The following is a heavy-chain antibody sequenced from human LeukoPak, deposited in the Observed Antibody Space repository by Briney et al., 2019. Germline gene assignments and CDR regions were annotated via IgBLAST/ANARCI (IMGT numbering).Heavy chain of an antibody. CDR3: AKGAEEGVVITSVYYYYMDV. Sequence: GGSLRLSCAASGFTFSSYGMHWVRQAPGKGLEWVAVISYDGSNKYYADSVKGRFTISGDNSRNTLYLQMNSLRAEDTAVYYCAKGAEEGVVITSVYYYYMDVWGIGTTVTISS. D-gene: IGHD3-22*01. V-gene: IGHV3-30*18. J-gene: IGHJ6*03. CDR2: ISYDGSNK. CDR1: GFTFSSYG.